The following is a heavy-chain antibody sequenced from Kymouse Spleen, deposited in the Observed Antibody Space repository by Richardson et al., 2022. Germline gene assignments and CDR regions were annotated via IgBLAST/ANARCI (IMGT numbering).Heavy chain of an antibody. D-gene: IGHD6-19*01. CDR2: IIPIFGTA. CDR3: ARGRIAVAGTHYYYGMDV. Sequence: QVQLVQSGAEVKKPGSSVKVSCKASGGTFSSYAISWVRQAPGQGLEWMGGIIPIFGTANYAQKFQGRVTITTDESTSTAYMELSSLRSEDTAVYYCARGRIAVAGTHYYYGMDVWGQGTTVTVSS. CDR1: GGTFSSYA. V-gene: IGHV1-69*05. J-gene: IGHJ6*02.